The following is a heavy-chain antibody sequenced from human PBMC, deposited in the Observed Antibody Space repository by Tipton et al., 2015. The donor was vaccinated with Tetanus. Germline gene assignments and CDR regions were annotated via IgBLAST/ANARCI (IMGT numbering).Heavy chain of an antibody. J-gene: IGHJ4*02. Sequence: LSLTCTVSGDSVSTGNFYWSWIRQPPGKGLEWVAYISASGHPIFYTDSVKGRFTISTDNTKNHLYLQMNSLRVEDTGLYFCARDNYDSKDFSDYWGQGTLITVSS. V-gene: IGHV3-11*01. CDR3: ARDNYDSKDFSDY. CDR1: GDSVSTGNFY. CDR2: ISASGHPI. D-gene: IGHD3-3*01.